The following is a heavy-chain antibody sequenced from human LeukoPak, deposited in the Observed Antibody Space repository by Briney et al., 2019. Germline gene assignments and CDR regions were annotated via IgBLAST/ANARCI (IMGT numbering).Heavy chain of an antibody. J-gene: IGHJ6*02. CDR2: INPSGGST. CDR3: ARAATYYDFWSGYYDYYYGMDV. Sequence: ASVKVSCKASGYTFTSYYMHWARQAPGQGLEWMGIINPSGGSTSYAQKFQGRVTMTRDTSTSTVYMELSSLRSEDTAVYYCARAATYYDFWSGYYDYYYGMDVWGQGTTVTVSS. D-gene: IGHD3-3*01. V-gene: IGHV1-46*01. CDR1: GYTFTSYY.